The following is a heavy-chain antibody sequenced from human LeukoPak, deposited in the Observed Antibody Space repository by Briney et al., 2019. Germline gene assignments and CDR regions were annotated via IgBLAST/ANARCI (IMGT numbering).Heavy chain of an antibody. CDR2: INHSGST. Sequence: SETLSLTFAVYGGSFSGYYWSWIRQPPGKGLEWIGEINHSGSTNYNPSLKSRVTISVDTSKNQFSLKLSSVTAADTAVYYCARGPLGYCSSTSCPSYGMDVWGQGTTVTVSS. CDR1: GGSFSGYY. V-gene: IGHV4-34*01. D-gene: IGHD2-2*01. CDR3: ARGPLGYCSSTSCPSYGMDV. J-gene: IGHJ6*02.